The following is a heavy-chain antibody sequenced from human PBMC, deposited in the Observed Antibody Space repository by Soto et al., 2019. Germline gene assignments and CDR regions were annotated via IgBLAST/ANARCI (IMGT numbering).Heavy chain of an antibody. V-gene: IGHV1-58*01. CDR1: GLTFTSSA. D-gene: IGHD3-10*01. J-gene: IGHJ4*02. CDR3: APLEAGGSGSYGLN. Sequence: QMQLVQSGPEVKKPGTSVKVSCKASGLTFTSSAVQWVRQARGQRLEWIGWIVVVSVNTNYAHKFQERVTIPRDMSTSTAYTELSSLRSEDTAVYYCAPLEAGGSGSYGLNWGQGPLVTVSS. CDR2: IVVVSVNT.